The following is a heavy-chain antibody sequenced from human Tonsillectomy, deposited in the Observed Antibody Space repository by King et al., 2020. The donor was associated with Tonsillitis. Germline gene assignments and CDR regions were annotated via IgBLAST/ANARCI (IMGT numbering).Heavy chain of an antibody. Sequence: QLQESGPGLVKPSETLSLTCTVSGGSISLYYWSWIRQPPGKGLEWIGNIYYSGSTNYNPSLKSRVSISVDTSKNQFSLKLMSVTAADAAVYYCARSHDNSAHWSYWGRGTLVTVSS. D-gene: IGHD4/OR15-4a*01. V-gene: IGHV4-59*08. CDR2: IYYSGST. CDR3: ARSHDNSAHWSY. J-gene: IGHJ4*02. CDR1: GGSISLYY.